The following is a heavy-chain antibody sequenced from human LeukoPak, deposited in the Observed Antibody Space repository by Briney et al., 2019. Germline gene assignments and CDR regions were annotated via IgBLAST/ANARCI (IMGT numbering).Heavy chain of an antibody. CDR3: ARDAYYYDSSGYTYFDY. J-gene: IGHJ4*02. V-gene: IGHV1-18*01. CDR2: ISAYNGNT. CDR1: GYTFTSYG. D-gene: IGHD3-22*01. Sequence: ASVKVSCKASGYTFTSYGISWVRQAPGQGLEWMGWISAYNGNTNYAQKLQGRVTMTTDTSTSTAYTELRSLRSDDTAVYYCARDAYYYDSSGYTYFDYWGQGTLVTVSS.